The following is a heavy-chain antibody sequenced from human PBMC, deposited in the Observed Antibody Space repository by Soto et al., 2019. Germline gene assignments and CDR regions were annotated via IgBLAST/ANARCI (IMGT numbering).Heavy chain of an antibody. J-gene: IGHJ6*02. CDR2: ISSSSSYI. D-gene: IGHD5-12*01. CDR3: ARDLASYYYYGMDV. Sequence: EVQLVESGGGLVKPGGSLRLSCAASGFTFSSYSMTWVRQAPGKGLEWVSSISSSSSYIYYADSVKGRFTISRDNAKNSLYLQMNSLRAEDTAVYYCARDLASYYYYGMDVWGQGTTVTVSS. CDR1: GFTFSSYS. V-gene: IGHV3-21*01.